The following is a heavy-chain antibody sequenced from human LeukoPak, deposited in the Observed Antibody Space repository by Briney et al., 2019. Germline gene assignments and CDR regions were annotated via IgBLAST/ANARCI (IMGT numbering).Heavy chain of an antibody. CDR3: ARAGYGDFDY. J-gene: IGHJ4*02. CDR1: GGSISSGTYY. V-gene: IGHV4-61*01. D-gene: IGHD4-17*01. CDR2: IYYSGST. Sequence: SETLSLTCTVSGGSISSGTYYWSWIRQPPGKGLEWIGYIYYSGSTNYNPSLKSRVTISVDTSKHQFSLKLSSVTAADTAVYYCARAGYGDFDYWGQGTLVTVSS.